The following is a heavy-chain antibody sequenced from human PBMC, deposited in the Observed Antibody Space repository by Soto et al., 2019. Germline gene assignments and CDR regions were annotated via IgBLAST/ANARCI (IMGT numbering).Heavy chain of an antibody. CDR1: GLSITDSEMG. CDR2: IDSSGEK. J-gene: IGHJ5*02. CDR3: ARRHLAVAVSPWFDP. Sequence: QVTLKESGPVLVKPTETLTLRCTVSGLSITDSEMGVSWIRQPPGQPLEWLAHIDSSGEKSYMTFVKSRLAISKDTPKSQIVLTMTNMDPADTATYYCARRHLAVAVSPWFDPWGQGIPVTVSS. D-gene: IGHD6-19*01. V-gene: IGHV2-26*01.